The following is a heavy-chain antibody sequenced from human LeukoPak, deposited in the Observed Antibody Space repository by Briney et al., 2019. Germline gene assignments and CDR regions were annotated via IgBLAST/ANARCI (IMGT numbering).Heavy chain of an antibody. CDR1: GGTFSSYA. Sequence: PVKVSCKASGGTFSSYAISWVRQAPGQGLEWMGGIIPIFGTANYAQKFQGRVTITADESTSTAYMELSSLRSEDTAVYYCASCGYSYGYYYYYYMDVWGKGTTVTVSS. V-gene: IGHV1-69*13. CDR3: ASCGYSYGYYYYYYMDV. D-gene: IGHD5-18*01. J-gene: IGHJ6*03. CDR2: IIPIFGTA.